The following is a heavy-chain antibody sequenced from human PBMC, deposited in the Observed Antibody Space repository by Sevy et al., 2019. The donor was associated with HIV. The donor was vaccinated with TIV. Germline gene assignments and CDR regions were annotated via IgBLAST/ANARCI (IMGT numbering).Heavy chain of an antibody. V-gene: IGHV3-74*01. D-gene: IGHD3-3*01. CDR1: GFTLSSHW. Sequence: GGSLRLSCAASGFTLSSHWMFWVRQGPGKGLVWVSHINSHGTITNYADSVRGGFTISRDNAKNTVYLQMDSLRAEDTAFYYCARAQVLRFHGCPSYGLDVWGQGTTVTDSS. CDR3: ARAQVLRFHGCPSYGLDV. CDR2: INSHGTIT. J-gene: IGHJ6*02.